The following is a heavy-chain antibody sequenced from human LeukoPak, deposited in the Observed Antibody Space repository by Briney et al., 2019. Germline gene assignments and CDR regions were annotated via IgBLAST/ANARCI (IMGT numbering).Heavy chain of an antibody. J-gene: IGHJ3*02. CDR3: ARHWGDYDFWSGIPHGAFDI. Sequence: KTSETLSLTCTVSGGSISSSSYYWGWIRQPPGKGLEWIGSIYYSGSTYYNPSLKSRVTISVDTSKNQFSLKLSSVTAADTAVYYCARHWGDYDFWSGIPHGAFDIWGQGTMVTVSS. CDR1: GGSISSSSYY. D-gene: IGHD3-3*01. V-gene: IGHV4-39*01. CDR2: IYYSGST.